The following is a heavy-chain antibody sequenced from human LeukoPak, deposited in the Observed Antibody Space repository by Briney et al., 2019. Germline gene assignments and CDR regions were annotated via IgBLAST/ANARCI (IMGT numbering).Heavy chain of an antibody. CDR1: GFTFSSYW. V-gene: IGHV3-7*01. D-gene: IGHD3-3*01. CDR2: IKHDGSEK. CDR3: ARVTYYDFWSGYYKSFDY. Sequence: PGGSLRLSCAASGFTFSSYWMSWVRQAPGKGLEWVANIKHDGSEKYYVDSVKGRFTISRDNAKNSLYLQMNSLRAEDTAVYYCARVTYYDFWSGYYKSFDYWGQGTLVTVSS. J-gene: IGHJ4*02.